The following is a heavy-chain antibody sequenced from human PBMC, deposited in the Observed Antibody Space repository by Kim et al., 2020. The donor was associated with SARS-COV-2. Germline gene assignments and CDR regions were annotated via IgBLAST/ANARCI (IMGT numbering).Heavy chain of an antibody. J-gene: IGHJ4*02. CDR2: T. CDR3: IRGRGYNSGDY. V-gene: IGHV3-73*01. Sequence: TAYAASVKGRFTISRDDSKNTAYLQMNSLKTEDTAVYYCIRGRGYNSGDYWGQGTLVTVSS. D-gene: IGHD5-12*01.